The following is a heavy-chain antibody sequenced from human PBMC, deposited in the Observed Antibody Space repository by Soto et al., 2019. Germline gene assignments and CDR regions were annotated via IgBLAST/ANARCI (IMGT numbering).Heavy chain of an antibody. J-gene: IGHJ4*02. CDR2: FFIGGST. V-gene: IGHV4-39*07. Sequence: SETLSLTCTVSGGSISSSTYYWGWMRQPPGKGLEWIASFFIGGSTYYTPSLRSRVTISVDTSKNQFSLKLSSVTAADTAVYYCARDVLYSTSRIDSWGQGTLVTVSS. D-gene: IGHD6-6*01. CDR3: ARDVLYSTSRIDS. CDR1: GGSISSSTYY.